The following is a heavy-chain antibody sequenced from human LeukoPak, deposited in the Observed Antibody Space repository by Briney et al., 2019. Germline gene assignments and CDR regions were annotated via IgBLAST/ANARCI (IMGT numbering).Heavy chain of an antibody. Sequence: QAGGSLRLSCAASGFTFSSYGMHWVRQAPGKGLEWVAVISYDGSNKYYADSVKGRFTISRDNSKTTLYLQMNSLRAEDTAVYYCAKQSVYGDYADYFDYWGQGTLVTVSS. CDR3: AKQSVYGDYADYFDY. V-gene: IGHV3-30*18. D-gene: IGHD4-17*01. J-gene: IGHJ4*02. CDR2: ISYDGSNK. CDR1: GFTFSSYG.